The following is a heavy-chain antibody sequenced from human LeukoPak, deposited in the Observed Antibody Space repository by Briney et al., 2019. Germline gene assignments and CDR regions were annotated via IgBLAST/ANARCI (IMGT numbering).Heavy chain of an antibody. Sequence: PSETLSLTCAVSGYSISSGYYWGWIRPPPGKGLGWIGSIYHSGSTYYNPSLKSRVTISVDTSKNQFSLKLSSVTAADTAVYYCASFLYYDFWSGYYRFDYWGQGTLVTVSS. J-gene: IGHJ4*02. V-gene: IGHV4-38-2*01. CDR1: GYSISSGYY. CDR2: IYHSGST. CDR3: ASFLYYDFWSGYYRFDY. D-gene: IGHD3-3*01.